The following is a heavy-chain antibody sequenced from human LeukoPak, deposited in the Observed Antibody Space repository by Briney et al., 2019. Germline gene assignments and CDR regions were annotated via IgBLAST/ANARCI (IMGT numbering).Heavy chain of an antibody. Sequence: NPSETLSLTCTVSGGSISGYYWSWLRQPPGKGLDWIGYISYTGSTNYNPSLKSRVTISVDTSKHQFSLKLSSVTAADTALYYCARGGYDYSDYWGQGTLVTVSS. CDR3: ARGGYDYSDY. J-gene: IGHJ4*02. D-gene: IGHD5-12*01. V-gene: IGHV4-59*01. CDR1: GGSISGYY. CDR2: ISYTGST.